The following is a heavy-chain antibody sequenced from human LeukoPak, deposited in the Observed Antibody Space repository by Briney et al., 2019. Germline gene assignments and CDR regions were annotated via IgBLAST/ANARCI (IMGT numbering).Heavy chain of an antibody. D-gene: IGHD4-17*01. Sequence: SEALSLTCAVHGGSFSGYYWTWIRQPPGRGLEWIGEINHSGTTNYNPSLKSRVIISVDTSKNQFSLKLSSVTAADTAVYYCARGNYGPPTNDAFDIWGQGTMVTVSS. CDR1: GGSFSGYY. J-gene: IGHJ3*02. V-gene: IGHV4-34*01. CDR2: INHSGTT. CDR3: ARGNYGPPTNDAFDI.